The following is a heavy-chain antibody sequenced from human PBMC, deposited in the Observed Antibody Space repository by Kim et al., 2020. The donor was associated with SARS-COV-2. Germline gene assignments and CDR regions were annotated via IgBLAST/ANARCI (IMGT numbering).Heavy chain of an antibody. Sequence: GGSLRLSCAASGITVISAYMSWVRQVPGKGLEWVSVISKGGDTSYADSVKGRFTISRDNSRNTLYLQMNNLRVEDTAVYYCARDRGWRQFDYWGQGTLVSVSS. D-gene: IGHD3-10*01. V-gene: IGHV3-66*01. CDR3: ARDRGWRQFDY. CDR2: ISKGGDT. CDR1: GITVISAY. J-gene: IGHJ4*02.